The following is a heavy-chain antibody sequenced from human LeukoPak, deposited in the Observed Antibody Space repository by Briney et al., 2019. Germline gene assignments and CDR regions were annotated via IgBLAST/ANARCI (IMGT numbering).Heavy chain of an antibody. Sequence: ASVKVSCKAPGYTFTGYYMHWVRQAPGQGLEWMGRINPNSGGTNYAQKFQGRVTMTRDTSISTAYMELSRLRSDDTAVYYCARGIGTAMVTSFDYWGQGTLVTVSS. CDR2: INPNSGGT. J-gene: IGHJ4*02. V-gene: IGHV1-2*06. CDR1: GYTFTGYY. CDR3: ARGIGTAMVTSFDY. D-gene: IGHD5-18*01.